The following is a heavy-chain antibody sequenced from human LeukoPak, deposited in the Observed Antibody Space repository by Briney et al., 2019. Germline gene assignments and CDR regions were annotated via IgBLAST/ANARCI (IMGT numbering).Heavy chain of an antibody. Sequence: SGTLSLTCTVSGGSISSSSYYWGWIRQPPGKGLEWIGSIYYSGSTYYNPSLKSRVTMSVDMSTRQISLKLSSVTAADTAVYYCARAVGGDGSGSLWGPGTLVTVSS. D-gene: IGHD3-10*01. J-gene: IGHJ4*02. CDR1: GGSISSSSYY. CDR3: ARAVGGDGSGSL. V-gene: IGHV4-39*07. CDR2: IYYSGST.